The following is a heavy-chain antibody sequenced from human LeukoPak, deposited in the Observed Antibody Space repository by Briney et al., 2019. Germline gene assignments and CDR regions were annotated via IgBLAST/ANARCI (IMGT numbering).Heavy chain of an antibody. CDR1: GGSISSYY. D-gene: IGHD4-17*01. CDR3: ARYTVTTDYFDY. J-gene: IGHJ4*02. CDR2: IYYSGST. Sequence: PSETLSLTCTVSGGSISSYYWSWIRQPPGKGLEWIGYIYYSGSTNYNPSLKSRVTISVDTSKNQFSLKLSSVTAADTAVYYCARYTVTTDYFDYWGQGTLVTVSS. V-gene: IGHV4-59*01.